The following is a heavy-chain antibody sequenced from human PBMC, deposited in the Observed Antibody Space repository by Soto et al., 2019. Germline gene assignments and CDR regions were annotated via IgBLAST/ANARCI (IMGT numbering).Heavy chain of an antibody. J-gene: IGHJ6*02. CDR1: GYTFSGYY. D-gene: IGHD2-2*02. CDR2: INPNSGGT. V-gene: IGHV1-2*02. CDR3: ARSLTEGYCTITGCYTRPLYGMDV. Sequence: QEQLVQSGAEVKKPGASVKVSCKASGYTFSGYYIHWLRQAPGQGLERMGWINPNSGGTNYAQKFQGRVTVTRDTPTSTAYMELSRLTSDDTAVYYCARSLTEGYCTITGCYTRPLYGMDVWGQGTTVTVSS.